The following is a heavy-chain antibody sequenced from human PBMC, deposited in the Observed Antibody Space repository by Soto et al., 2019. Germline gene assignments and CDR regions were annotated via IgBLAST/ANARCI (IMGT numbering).Heavy chain of an antibody. CDR2: IYYSGST. Sequence: QVQLQESGPGLVKPSETLSLTCTVSGGSITSYYWSWIRQPPGKGLEWIGYIYYSGSTNYNPSLRSRATISETPPKNLFPLKRSLVPAAAPAVYYCAKLKRGDFDFWTENNWFDPWGQGTLVTVSS. CDR1: GGSITSYY. D-gene: IGHD3-3*01. J-gene: IGHJ5*02. CDR3: AKLKRGDFDFWTENNWFDP. V-gene: IGHV4-59*08.